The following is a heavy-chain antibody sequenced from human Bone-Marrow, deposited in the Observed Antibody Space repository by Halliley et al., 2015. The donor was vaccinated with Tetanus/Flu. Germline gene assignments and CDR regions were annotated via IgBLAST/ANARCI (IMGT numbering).Heavy chain of an antibody. Sequence: LSLTCTVSGGSLSGYYLNWIRQPPGKGLEWLGLISYTGSTNYNPSLQSRVTTSVDTSKNQFSLRLSSVTAADTALYYCVIGAGWQPDYWGPGTLVTVSS. CDR1: GGSLSGYY. CDR3: VIGAGWQPDY. V-gene: IGHV4-59*01. J-gene: IGHJ4*02. CDR2: ISYTGST.